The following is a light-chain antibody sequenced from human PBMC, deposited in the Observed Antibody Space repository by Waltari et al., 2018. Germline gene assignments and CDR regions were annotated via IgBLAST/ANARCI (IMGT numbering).Light chain of an antibody. CDR1: QSVFDW. CDR3: QEYNSAPLT. V-gene: IGKV1-5*03. Sequence: DIQMTQSPSTLSASVGDSLTITCRASQSVFDWLAWYQQKPGKAPKLLIYQASTLQNGVPSRFRASGSGTVFTLTINTLQPDDFATYYCQEYNSAPLTFGGGTKVEIK. CDR2: QAS. J-gene: IGKJ4*01.